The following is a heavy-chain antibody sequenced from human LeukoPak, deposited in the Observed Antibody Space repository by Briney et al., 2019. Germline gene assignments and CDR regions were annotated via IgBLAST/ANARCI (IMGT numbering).Heavy chain of an antibody. CDR3: ATWAGGNEPVASFDY. D-gene: IGHD1-14*01. J-gene: IGHJ4*02. CDR1: GYSFTAYY. Sequence: ASVKVSCKPTGYSFTAYYIFWIRQAPGQGLECMGWINLYNGATKYAQRFHSRVTMTRDTSTSTAYMELSRLRSDDAATYYCATWAGGNEPVASFDYWGQGTLVTVSP. CDR2: INLYNGAT. V-gene: IGHV1-2*02.